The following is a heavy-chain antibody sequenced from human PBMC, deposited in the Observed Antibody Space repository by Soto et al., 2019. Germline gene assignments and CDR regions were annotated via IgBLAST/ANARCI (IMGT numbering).Heavy chain of an antibody. V-gene: IGHV2-5*02. CDR1: GFSLSTSGVR. Sequence: QITLKESGPTLVKPTQTLTLTCTFSGFSLSTSGVRVGWIRQPPGKALECLGLIYWDDDKRYSPSLKSRLTITKDTSQNQVVLTITNMDPVDTATYYCAHWIAMRAFDMWGQGTMVTVSS. D-gene: IGHD2-2*03. J-gene: IGHJ3*02. CDR2: IYWDDDK. CDR3: AHWIAMRAFDM.